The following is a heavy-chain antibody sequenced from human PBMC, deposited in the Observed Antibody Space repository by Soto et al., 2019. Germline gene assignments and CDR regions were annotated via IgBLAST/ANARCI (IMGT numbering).Heavy chain of an antibody. Sequence: AAVKVSCKASGYTFTSYAMHWVGQAPGQRLEWMGWINAGNGNKKYSQKFQGRVTITRDTSASTAYMELSSLRSEDTAVYYCARRRLPFQRYYYYGMEVWGQGTTVTVSS. CDR3: ARRRLPFQRYYYYGMEV. D-gene: IGHD6-25*01. CDR1: GYTFTSYA. J-gene: IGHJ6*02. CDR2: INAGNGNK. V-gene: IGHV1-3*01.